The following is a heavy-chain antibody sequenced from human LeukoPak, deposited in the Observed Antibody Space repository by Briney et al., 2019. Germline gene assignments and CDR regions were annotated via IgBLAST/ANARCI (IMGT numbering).Heavy chain of an antibody. J-gene: IGHJ6*03. CDR2: INPSGGST. D-gene: IGHD1-26*01. V-gene: IGHV1-46*01. CDR3: ARGRPGGYYYYYMDV. Sequence: ASVKVSCKASGHTFTGYYMHWVRQAPGQGLEWMGIINPSGGSTSYAQKFQGRVTMTRDTSTSTVYMELSSLRSEDTAVYYCARGRPGGYYYYYMDVWGKGTTVTVSS. CDR1: GHTFTGYY.